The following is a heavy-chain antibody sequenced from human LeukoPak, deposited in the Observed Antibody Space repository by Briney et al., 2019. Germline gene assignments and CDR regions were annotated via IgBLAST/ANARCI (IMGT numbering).Heavy chain of an antibody. CDR2: IYHSGST. Sequence: PSETLSLTCAVSGGSISSSNWWSWVRQPPGKGLEWIGEIYHSGSTNYNPSLKSRVTISVDKSKNQFSLKLSSVTAADTAVYYCARDRIAAAGTPYGMDVWGQGTTVTVSS. CDR3: ARDRIAAAGTPYGMDV. J-gene: IGHJ6*02. V-gene: IGHV4-4*02. CDR1: GGSISSSNW. D-gene: IGHD6-13*01.